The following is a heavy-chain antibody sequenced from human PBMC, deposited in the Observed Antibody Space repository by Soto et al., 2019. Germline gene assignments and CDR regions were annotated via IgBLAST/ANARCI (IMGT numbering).Heavy chain of an antibody. CDR1: GDRVSSNSAA. D-gene: IGHD2-8*01. Sequence: SQTLSLTCAISGDRVSSNSAAWNWIRQSPSRGLEWLGRTYYRSKWYDDYAVSVKSRITINSDTSKNQFSLQLNFVTPEDTAVYYCARDEATNRYCYDYWGQGTVVTVSS. CDR2: TYYRSKWYD. V-gene: IGHV6-1*01. CDR3: ARDEATNRYCYDY. J-gene: IGHJ4*02.